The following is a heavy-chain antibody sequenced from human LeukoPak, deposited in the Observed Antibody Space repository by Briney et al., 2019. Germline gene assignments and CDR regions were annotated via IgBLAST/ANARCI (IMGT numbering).Heavy chain of an antibody. Sequence: AGGSLRLSCAVSGFNFSSYWMSWVRQAPGKGLVWVANIMQDGSEKFYVDSVKGRFTISRDNAKNSVYLQMNSLRAEDTALYYCAREYYDDYVFDFWGQGTLVTVSS. CDR1: GFNFSSYW. V-gene: IGHV3-7*01. CDR2: IMQDGSEK. J-gene: IGHJ4*02. CDR3: AREYYDDYVFDF. D-gene: IGHD4-17*01.